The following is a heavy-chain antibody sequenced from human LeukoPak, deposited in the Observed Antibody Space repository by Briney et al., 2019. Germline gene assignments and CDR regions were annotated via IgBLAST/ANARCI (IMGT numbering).Heavy chain of an antibody. CDR2: IYSSGST. J-gene: IGHJ4*02. V-gene: IGHV4-31*03. CDR1: GGSITSGGYY. D-gene: IGHD3-10*01. CDR3: ARDRGSGSGSSPY. Sequence: PSETLSLTCTVSGGSITSGGYYWSWIRQRPGKGLEWIGYIYSSGSTYYNPSLKSRITISVDTSKNQFSLKLSSVTAADTAVYYCARDRGSGSGSSPYWGQGTLVTVSS.